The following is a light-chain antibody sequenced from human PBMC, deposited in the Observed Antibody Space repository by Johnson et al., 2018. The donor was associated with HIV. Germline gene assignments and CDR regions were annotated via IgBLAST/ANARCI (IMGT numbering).Light chain of an antibody. CDR2: ENN. J-gene: IGLJ1*01. Sequence: QSVLTQPPSVSAAPGQKVTISCSGSSSNIGNNYVSWYQQLPGTAPKLLIYENNKRPSGIPDRFSGSKSVTSAALGITGVQTGDEADYYCGTWDSSLSANVFGTGTRVTVL. CDR3: GTWDSSLSANV. V-gene: IGLV1-51*02. CDR1: SSNIGNNY.